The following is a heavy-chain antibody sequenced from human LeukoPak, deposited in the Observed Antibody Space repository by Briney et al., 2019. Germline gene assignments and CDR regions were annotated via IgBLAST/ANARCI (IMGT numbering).Heavy chain of an antibody. CDR1: GFTFSNAW. V-gene: IGHV3-15*01. J-gene: IGHJ6*04. CDR3: TPDLMDV. CDR2: IKSKVDGGAV. Sequence: GSLRLSCVASGFTFSNAWMSWVRQAPGKGLEWVGRIKSKVDGGAVDYAALVQGRFTISRDDSKNTQYLEMNSLKTEDTAIYYCTPDLMDVWGKGTTVTVSS.